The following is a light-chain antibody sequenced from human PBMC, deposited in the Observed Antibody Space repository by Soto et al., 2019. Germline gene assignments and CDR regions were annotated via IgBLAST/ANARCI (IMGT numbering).Light chain of an antibody. CDR2: DAS. CDR3: QQYKNYPFT. J-gene: IGKJ3*01. Sequence: DIHMTQSPSTLSASLGDRVSITCRASQSINSWLAWYQQKPGKAPKLLFYDASSLQSGVPSRFSGSESGAEFTLTISGLQPDDFATYYCQQYKNYPFTFGPGTKV. CDR1: QSINSW. V-gene: IGKV1-5*01.